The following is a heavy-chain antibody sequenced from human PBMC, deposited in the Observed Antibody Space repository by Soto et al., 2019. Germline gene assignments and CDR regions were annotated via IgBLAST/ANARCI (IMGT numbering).Heavy chain of an antibody. CDR3: ATDLGYTNYYFDY. CDR2: IWYDGSKT. J-gene: IGHJ4*02. D-gene: IGHD6-13*01. CDR1: GFTFSRYG. Sequence: GGTLRLSCAASGFTFSRYGFHWVRQAPGKGLEWVAVIWYDGSKTYYVESVKGRFTIPRDNSKNTLYLQLNSLRAEDTAVYRCATDLGYTNYYFDYWGLGTLVTASS. V-gene: IGHV3-33*01.